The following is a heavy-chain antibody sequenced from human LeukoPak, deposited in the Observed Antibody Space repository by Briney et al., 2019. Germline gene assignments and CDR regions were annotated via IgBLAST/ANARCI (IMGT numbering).Heavy chain of an antibody. D-gene: IGHD5-24*01. CDR2: IYPDDSDT. V-gene: IGHV5-51*03. Sequence: EPGQSLKISCKASGYTFSLYWIVWVRQMPGKGLEWMGIIYPDDSDTRYSPSFQGQVTISADKSIATAYLQWSSLKASDTAMYYCVRGGRDGHIYYNFWGQGTLVTVSS. J-gene: IGHJ4*02. CDR3: VRGGRDGHIYYNF. CDR1: GYTFSLYW.